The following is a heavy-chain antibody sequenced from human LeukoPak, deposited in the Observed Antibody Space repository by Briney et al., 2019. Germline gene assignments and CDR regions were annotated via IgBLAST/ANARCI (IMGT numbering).Heavy chain of an antibody. CDR3: ARDHPHYDILTGYSYYFDY. CDR2: IYHSGST. J-gene: IGHJ4*02. D-gene: IGHD3-9*01. V-gene: IGHV4-30-2*01. Sequence: SETLSLTCAVSGGSISSGGYSWSWIRQPPGTGLEWIGYIYHSGSTYYNPSLKSRVTISVDRSKNQFSLKLSSVTAADTAVYYCARDHPHYDILTGYSYYFDYWGQGTLVTVSS. CDR1: GGSISSGGYS.